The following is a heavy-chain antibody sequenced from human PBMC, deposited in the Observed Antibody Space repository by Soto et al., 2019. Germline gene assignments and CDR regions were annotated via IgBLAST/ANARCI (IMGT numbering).Heavy chain of an antibody. J-gene: IGHJ4*02. Sequence: EVQLLESGGGLVQPGGSLRLSCAASGFTFSNYDMRWVRKPQGKGLEWVSTISGGGGRIYYADSVKGRFTISRDKSKNTLYMQMNSLRAEDTAVYYCAKRPASLVCFDYWGQGTLVTVSS. CDR1: GFTFSNYD. CDR2: ISGGGGRI. D-gene: IGHD2-2*01. V-gene: IGHV3-23*01. CDR3: AKRPASLVCFDY.